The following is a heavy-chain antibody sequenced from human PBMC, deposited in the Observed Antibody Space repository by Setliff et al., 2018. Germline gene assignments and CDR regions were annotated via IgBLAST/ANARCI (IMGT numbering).Heavy chain of an antibody. CDR3: ARAHLPYYGLDY. CDR1: GGSISSGGYY. Sequence: SETLSLTCTVSGGSISSGGYYWSWIRQPPGKGLEWIGYIYYSGGTNYNPSLKSRVSISVDTSKNQFSLKLSSVTAADTAVYYCARAHLPYYGLDYWGQGTLVTVSS. V-gene: IGHV4-61*08. CDR2: IYYSGGT. J-gene: IGHJ4*02. D-gene: IGHD3-3*01.